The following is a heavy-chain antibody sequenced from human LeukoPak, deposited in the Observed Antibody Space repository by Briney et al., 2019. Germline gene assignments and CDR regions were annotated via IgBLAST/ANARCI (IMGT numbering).Heavy chain of an antibody. CDR1: GFTFSSYA. V-gene: IGHV3-30-3*01. J-gene: IGHJ4*02. Sequence: PGGSLRLSCAASGFTFSSYAMHWVRQAPGKGLEWVAVISYDGSNKYYADSVKGRFTISRDNSKNTLYLQMNSLRAEDTAVYYCARSNYDILTGYPTGWGQGTLVTVSS. CDR2: ISYDGSNK. D-gene: IGHD3-9*01. CDR3: ARSNYDILTGYPTG.